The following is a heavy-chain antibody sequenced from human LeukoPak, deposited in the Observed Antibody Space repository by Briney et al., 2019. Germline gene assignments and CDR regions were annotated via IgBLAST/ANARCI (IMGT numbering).Heavy chain of an antibody. J-gene: IGHJ4*02. CDR2: ISSSSSYI. CDR1: GFTFSSYS. Sequence: PGGSLRLSXAASGFTFSSYSMNWVRQAPGKGLEWLSSISSSSSYIYYADSVKGRFTISRDNAKNSLYLQMNSLRAEDTAVYYCARGSARDSSGYYYDPLDYWGQGTLVTVSS. D-gene: IGHD3-22*01. V-gene: IGHV3-21*01. CDR3: ARGSARDSSGYYYDPLDY.